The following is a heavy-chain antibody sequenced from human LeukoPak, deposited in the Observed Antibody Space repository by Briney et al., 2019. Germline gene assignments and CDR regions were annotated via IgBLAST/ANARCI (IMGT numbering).Heavy chain of an antibody. J-gene: IGHJ4*02. CDR3: ARDAPGEYSGSYYSVYYFDY. CDR2: ISSSSSTI. Sequence: RSGGSLRLSCAASGFTFSRSAMNWVRQAPGKGLEWVSYISSSSSTIYYADSVKGRFTISRDNAKNSLYLQMNSLRAEDTAVYYCARDAPGEYSGSYYSVYYFDYWGQGTLVTVSS. V-gene: IGHV3-48*04. CDR1: GFTFSRSA. D-gene: IGHD1-26*01.